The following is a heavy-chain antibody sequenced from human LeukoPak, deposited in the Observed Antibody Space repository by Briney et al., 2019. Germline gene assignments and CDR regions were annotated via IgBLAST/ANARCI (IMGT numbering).Heavy chain of an antibody. CDR1: LYTFSAYG. CDR2: ISVYNGNT. Sequence: ASVKVSCAASLYTFSAYGITTVPRSPGQGLEGRRWISVYNGNTNSAQRLQARVTLTTDTSRSTAYMERRSLRSDDTAVYYCAGDRCLGTAYGMDGWGQATTVTVSS. J-gene: IGHJ6*02. CDR3: AGDRCLGTAYGMDG. D-gene: IGHD1-1*01. V-gene: IGHV1-18*01.